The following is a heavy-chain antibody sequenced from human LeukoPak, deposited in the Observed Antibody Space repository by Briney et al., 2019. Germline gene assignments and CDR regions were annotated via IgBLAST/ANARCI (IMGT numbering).Heavy chain of an antibody. CDR1: GGSISSYY. Sequence: KPSETLSLTCTVSGGSISSYYWSWIRQPPGKGLEWIGYIYSSGSTNYSPSLKSRVTISVDTSKNQFSLKLYSVTAADTAVYYCARRYSGYGNAFDIWGQGTMVTVS. D-gene: IGHD5-12*01. V-gene: IGHV4-59*08. CDR2: IYSSGST. J-gene: IGHJ3*02. CDR3: ARRYSGYGNAFDI.